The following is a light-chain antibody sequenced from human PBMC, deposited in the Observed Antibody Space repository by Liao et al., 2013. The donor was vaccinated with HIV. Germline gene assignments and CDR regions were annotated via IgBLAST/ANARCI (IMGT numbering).Light chain of an antibody. J-gene: IGLJ1*01. CDR3: QVWDSSSDHPGYV. CDR2: YDS. V-gene: IGLV3-21*01. CDR1: NIGSKS. Sequence: SFVLTQPPSVSVAPGKTARITCGRNNIGSKSVHWYQQKPGQAPVLVIYYDSDRPSGIPERFSGSNSGNTATLTISRVEAGDEADYYCQVWDSSSDHPGYVFGTGTKVTVL.